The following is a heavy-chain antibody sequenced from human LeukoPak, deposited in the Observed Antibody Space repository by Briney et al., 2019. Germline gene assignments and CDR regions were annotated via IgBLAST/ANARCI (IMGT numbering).Heavy chain of an antibody. CDR2: ISYDGSNK. V-gene: IGHV3-30-3*01. J-gene: IGHJ4*02. Sequence: GMSLRLSCAASGFTFSSYAMHWVRQAPGKGLEWVAVISYDGSNKYYADSVKGRFTISRDNSKNTLYLQMNSLRAEDTAVYYCARFGSSSWLPFDHWGQGTLVTVSS. CDR1: GFTFSSYA. CDR3: ARFGSSSWLPFDH. D-gene: IGHD6-13*01.